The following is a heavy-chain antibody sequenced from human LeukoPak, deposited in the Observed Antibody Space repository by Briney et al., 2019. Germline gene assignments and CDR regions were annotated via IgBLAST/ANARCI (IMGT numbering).Heavy chain of an antibody. Sequence: SETLSLTCTVSGGSINNYYWSWIRQPAGKGLEWIGLIYSSGSTSYNPSLKSRVTMSVDTSKKQFSLRLSSVTAADTAVYYCARMVGWGARRYYYYYMDVWGKGTTVTISS. J-gene: IGHJ6*03. D-gene: IGHD1-26*01. CDR3: ARMVGWGARRYYYYYMDV. CDR2: IYSSGST. CDR1: GGSINNYY. V-gene: IGHV4-4*07.